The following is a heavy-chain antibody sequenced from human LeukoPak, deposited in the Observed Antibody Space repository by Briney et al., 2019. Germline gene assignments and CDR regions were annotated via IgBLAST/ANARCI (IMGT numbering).Heavy chain of an antibody. J-gene: IGHJ4*02. CDR2: INNDGTTT. D-gene: IGHD3-10*01. CDR3: ARGITMVRGGRSDY. CDR1: GFTFSSYW. Sequence: PGGSLRLSCAASGFTFSSYWMYWFRQAPGKGLVWVSRINNDGTTTNFAGSVKGRFTISRDNAKNTLYLQMNSLRAEDTAVYYCARGITMVRGGRSDYWGQGTLVTVSS. V-gene: IGHV3-74*01.